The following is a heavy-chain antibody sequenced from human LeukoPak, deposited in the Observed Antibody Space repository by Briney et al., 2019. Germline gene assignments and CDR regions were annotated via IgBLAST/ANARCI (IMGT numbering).Heavy chain of an antibody. D-gene: IGHD3-10*01. CDR2: INPNSGGT. CDR3: ARGQTNRLLWVGELLSNINPFDY. J-gene: IGHJ4*02. CDR1: GYTFTGYF. Sequence: GASVKVSCKASGYTFTGYFIHWVRQAPGQGLEWMGWINPNSGGTNYVQKFQGRVTMTTDTSTSTAYMELRSLRSDDTAVYYCARGQTNRLLWVGELLSNINPFDYWGQGTLVTVSS. V-gene: IGHV1-2*02.